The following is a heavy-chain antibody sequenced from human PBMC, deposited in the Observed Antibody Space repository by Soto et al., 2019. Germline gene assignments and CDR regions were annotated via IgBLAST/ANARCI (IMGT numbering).Heavy chain of an antibody. D-gene: IGHD3-3*01. Sequence: ASVKVSCKASGYTFTSYGISWVRQAPGQGLEWMGWISAYNGNTNYAQKLQGRVTMTTDTSTSTAYMELRSLRSDDTAVYYCARDDFWRGSHWFAPWGQGTLVTVSS. CDR3: ARDDFWRGSHWFAP. J-gene: IGHJ5*02. CDR2: ISAYNGNT. CDR1: GYTFTSYG. V-gene: IGHV1-18*01.